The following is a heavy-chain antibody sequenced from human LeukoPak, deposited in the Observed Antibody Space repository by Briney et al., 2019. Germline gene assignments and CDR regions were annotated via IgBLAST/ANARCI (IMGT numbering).Heavy chain of an antibody. V-gene: IGHV1-24*01. D-gene: IGHD3-10*01. CDR1: GYTLTELS. Sequence: ASVKVSCKVSGYTLTELSMHWVRQAPGKGLEWMGGFDPEDGETIYAQKFQGRVTMTEDTSTDTAYMELSSPRSEDTAVYYCATEGSSMVRGVIYYYYGMDVWGQGTTVTVSS. J-gene: IGHJ6*02. CDR3: ATEGSSMVRGVIYYYYGMDV. CDR2: FDPEDGET.